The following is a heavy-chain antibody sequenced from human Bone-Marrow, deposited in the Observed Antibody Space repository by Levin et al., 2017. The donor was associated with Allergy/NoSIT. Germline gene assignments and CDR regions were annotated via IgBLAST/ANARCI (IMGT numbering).Heavy chain of an antibody. CDR2: ISMGGGST. Sequence: QSGGSLRLSCAASRFTFSSYAMAWVRQAPGKGLEWVSSISMGGGSTYYADSVKGRFTISRDNSKNTLYLQMNSLRAEDTAVYYCAKSGVGSWYYYDYWGQGTLVTVSS. CDR3: AKSGVGSWYYYDY. J-gene: IGHJ4*02. D-gene: IGHD6-13*01. V-gene: IGHV3-23*01. CDR1: RFTFSSYA.